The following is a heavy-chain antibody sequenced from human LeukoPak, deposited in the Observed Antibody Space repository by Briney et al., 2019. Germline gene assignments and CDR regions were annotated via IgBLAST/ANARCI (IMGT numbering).Heavy chain of an antibody. Sequence: GGSLRLSCAASGFTFSSYSMNWVRQAPGKGLEWVSYISSSSSTIYYADSVKGRFTISRDNSKNTLYLQMNSLRAEDTAVYYCAKDTTPLRFLGWFDPWGQGTLVTVSS. CDR1: GFTFSSYS. CDR3: AKDTTPLRFLGWFDP. J-gene: IGHJ5*02. D-gene: IGHD3-3*01. CDR2: ISSSSSTI. V-gene: IGHV3-48*01.